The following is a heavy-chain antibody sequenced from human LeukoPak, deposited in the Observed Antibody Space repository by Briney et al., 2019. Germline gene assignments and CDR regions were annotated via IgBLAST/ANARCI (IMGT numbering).Heavy chain of an antibody. J-gene: IGHJ4*02. CDR3: ARDGKQLVLGDY. CDR1: GFTFSSYS. D-gene: IGHD6-6*01. Sequence: KAGGSLRLSCAASGFTFSSYSMNWVRQAPGKGLEWVSSISSSSSYIYYADSVKGRFTISRDNAKNSLYLQMTSLRAEDTAVYYCARDGKQLVLGDYWGQGTLVTVSS. CDR2: ISSSSSYI. V-gene: IGHV3-21*01.